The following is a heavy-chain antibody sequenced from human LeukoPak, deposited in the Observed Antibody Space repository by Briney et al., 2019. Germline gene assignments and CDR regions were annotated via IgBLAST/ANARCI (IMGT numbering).Heavy chain of an antibody. CDR1: GFTFSSYS. CDR3: ARGPPTVTTFSFPEKYFDY. CDR2: ISSSSSYI. Sequence: GGSLRLSCAASGFTFSSYSMNWVRQAPGKGLEWVSSISSSSSYIYYADSVKGRFTISRDNSKNTPYLQMNSLRAEDTAVYYCARGPPTVTTFSFPEKYFDYWGQGTLVTVSS. J-gene: IGHJ4*02. D-gene: IGHD4-17*01. V-gene: IGHV3-21*01.